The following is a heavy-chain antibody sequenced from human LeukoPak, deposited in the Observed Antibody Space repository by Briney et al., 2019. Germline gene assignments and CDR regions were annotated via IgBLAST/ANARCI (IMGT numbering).Heavy chain of an antibody. J-gene: IGHJ4*02. V-gene: IGHV3-48*03. CDR3: ARESVGNYDRRARYFDY. D-gene: IGHD3-22*01. CDR1: GFTLSSHE. Sequence: GGSLRLSCAASGFTLSSHEMNWVRQAPGKGLEWVSYITSSGGTIYYADSVKGRFTISRDNAKNSLYLQMNSLRAEDTAVYYCARESVGNYDRRARYFDYWGQGTLVTVSS. CDR2: ITSSGGTI.